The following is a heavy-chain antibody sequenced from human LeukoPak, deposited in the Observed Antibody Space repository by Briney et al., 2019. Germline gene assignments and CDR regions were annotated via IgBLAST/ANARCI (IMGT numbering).Heavy chain of an antibody. CDR2: MRNKANSYTT. V-gene: IGHV3-72*01. CDR1: GITFSTYA. CDR3: ARSPESGGNVFDI. J-gene: IGHJ3*02. Sequence: GGSLRLSCAASGITFSTYAMNWVRQAPGKGLEWVGRMRNKANSYTTENAASVKGRLTLSRDDSKRLVFLQLNSLKIEDTAVYYCARSPESGGNVFDIWGQGTMVTVSS. D-gene: IGHD3-16*01.